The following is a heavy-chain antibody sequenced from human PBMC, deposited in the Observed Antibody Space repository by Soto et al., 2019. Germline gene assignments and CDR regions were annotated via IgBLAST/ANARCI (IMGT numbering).Heavy chain of an antibody. J-gene: IGHJ4*02. V-gene: IGHV1-8*01. CDR1: GYTFTSYD. CDR3: ARGLNYYDFWSGYFPFEDY. CDR2: MNPNRGNT. D-gene: IGHD3-3*01. Sequence: QVQLVQSGAEVKKPGASVKVSCKASGYTFTSYDINWVRQATGQGLEWMGWMNPNRGNTGYAQKFPGRVTMTRNTSISTAYMELSSLRSEDTAVYYCARGLNYYDFWSGYFPFEDYWGQGTLVTVSS.